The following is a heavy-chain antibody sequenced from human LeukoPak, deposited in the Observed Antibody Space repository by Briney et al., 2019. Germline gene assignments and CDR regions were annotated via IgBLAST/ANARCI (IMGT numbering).Heavy chain of an antibody. CDR2: INHSGST. CDR3: ARASTLLGYSYGHFDY. Sequence: PSETLSLTCAVYGGSFSGYYWSWIRQPPGKGLEWIGEINHSGSTNYNPSLKSRVTISVDTSKNQFSLKLSSVTAADTAVYYCARASTLLGYSYGHFDYWGQGTLVTVSS. J-gene: IGHJ4*02. D-gene: IGHD5-18*01. CDR1: GGSFSGYY. V-gene: IGHV4-34*01.